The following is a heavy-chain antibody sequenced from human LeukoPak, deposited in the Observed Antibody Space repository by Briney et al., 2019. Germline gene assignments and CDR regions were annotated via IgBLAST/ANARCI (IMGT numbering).Heavy chain of an antibody. D-gene: IGHD3-16*01. CDR3: VKDMSAFDV. Sequence: PGRSLRLSCAASGFPFSTYAMHWVRQFPGKGLEWVSFIRSDGGLQYYSDSVEGRFTISRDNANNIVYLQMSGLRVEDTAVYFCVKDMSAFDVWGQGVMVTVSS. V-gene: IGHV3-30*02. J-gene: IGHJ3*01. CDR1: GFPFSTYA. CDR2: IRSDGGLQ.